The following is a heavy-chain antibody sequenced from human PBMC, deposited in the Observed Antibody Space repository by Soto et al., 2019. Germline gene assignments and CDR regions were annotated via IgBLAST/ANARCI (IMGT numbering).Heavy chain of an antibody. V-gene: IGHV3-48*03. J-gene: IGHJ4*02. CDR3: ARGYTGGWSRGGYFDY. Sequence: GGSLRLSCIASGFTFRSYDMNWVRQAPGKGPEWVSHISGSGTTIYYADSVRGRFTISRDNAKNSLYLQMNSLRAEDRAIYYCARGYTGGWSRGGYFDYWGQGTQVTVSS. CDR2: ISGSGTTI. D-gene: IGHD6-19*01. CDR1: GFTFRSYD.